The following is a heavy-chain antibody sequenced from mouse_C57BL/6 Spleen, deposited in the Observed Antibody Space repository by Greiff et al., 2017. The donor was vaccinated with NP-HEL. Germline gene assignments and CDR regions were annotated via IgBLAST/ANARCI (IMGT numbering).Heavy chain of an antibody. J-gene: IGHJ3*01. V-gene: IGHV1-53*01. CDR2: INPSNGGT. D-gene: IGHD1-1*01. CDR1: GYTFTSYW. Sequence: QVQLQQPGTELVKPGASVKLSCKASGYTFTSYWMHWVKQRPGQGLEWIGNINPSNGGTNYNEKFKSKATLTVDKSSSTAYMQLSSLTSEDSAVYYWARTTTVVGPFAYWGQGTLVTVSA. CDR3: ARTTTVVGPFAY.